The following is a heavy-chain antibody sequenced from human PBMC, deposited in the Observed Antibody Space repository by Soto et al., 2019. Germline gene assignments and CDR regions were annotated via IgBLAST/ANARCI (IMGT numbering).Heavy chain of an antibody. Sequence: ASVKVSCKASGYTFTSYGISWVRQAPGQGLEWMGRIIPILGIANYAQKFQGRVTITADKSTSTAYMELSSLRSEDTAVYYCARGPLAAIYYYYYYMDVWGKGTTVTVSS. CDR2: IIPILGIA. CDR3: ARGPLAAIYYYYYYMDV. J-gene: IGHJ6*03. CDR1: GYTFTSYG. D-gene: IGHD2-15*01. V-gene: IGHV1-69*04.